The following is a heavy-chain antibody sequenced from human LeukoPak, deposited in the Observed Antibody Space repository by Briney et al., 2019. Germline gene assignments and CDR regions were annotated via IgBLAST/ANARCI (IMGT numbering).Heavy chain of an antibody. CDR2: ISYDGSNK. Sequence: GGSLRLSCAASGFTFSSYAMHWVRQAPGKGLEWVAVISYDGSNKYYADSVKGRFTISRDSAKNSIYLQMNSLRVEDTSTYYCAKGDLENWGQGTLVTVSS. V-gene: IGHV3-30*04. CDR3: AKGDLEN. CDR1: GFTFSSYA. J-gene: IGHJ4*02.